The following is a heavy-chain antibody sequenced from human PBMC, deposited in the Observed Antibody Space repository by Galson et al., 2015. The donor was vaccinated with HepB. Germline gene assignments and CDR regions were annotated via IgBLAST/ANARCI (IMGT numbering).Heavy chain of an antibody. CDR1: GFTFSSYA. J-gene: IGHJ4*02. CDR3: AKSDFSSSWYSNFDY. D-gene: IGHD6-13*01. CDR2: IGGSGGST. V-gene: IGHV3-23*01. Sequence: SLRLSCAASGFTFSSYAMSWVRQAPGKGLEWVSAIGGSGGSTYYADSVKGRFTISRDNSNNTLYLQMNSLRAEDTAIYYCAKSDFSSSWYSNFDYWGQGTLVTVSS.